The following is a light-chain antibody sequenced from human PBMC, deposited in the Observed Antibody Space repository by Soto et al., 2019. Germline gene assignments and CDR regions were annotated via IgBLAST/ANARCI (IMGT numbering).Light chain of an antibody. Sequence: EIVLTQSPGTLSLSPGERATLSCRASQSVSSSYLAWYQQKPGQAPRLLIYGVSSRAAGIPGRFSGSGSGTEVTLTISSLQSEDFAVYYCQQYNNWPPLTFGGGTKVDI. J-gene: IGKJ4*01. CDR2: GVS. V-gene: IGKV3-15*01. CDR3: QQYNNWPPLT. CDR1: QSVSSSY.